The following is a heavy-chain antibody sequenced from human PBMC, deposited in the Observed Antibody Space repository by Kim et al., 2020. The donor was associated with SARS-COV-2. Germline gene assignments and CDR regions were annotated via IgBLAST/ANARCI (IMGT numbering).Heavy chain of an antibody. J-gene: IGHJ4*02. CDR1: GFSFNSYA. CDR3: SKATYLHCGGDCYQIDY. V-gene: IGHV3-23*01. D-gene: IGHD2-21*02. CDR2: ISGSGVTT. Sequence: GGSLRLSCAASGFSFNSYAMNWVRQAPGKGLEWVSGISGSGVTTYYANSVKGRFTISRDNSMNTLYLQMSSLRAEDTAVYYCSKATYLHCGGDCYQIDYWGQGTLVSVSS.